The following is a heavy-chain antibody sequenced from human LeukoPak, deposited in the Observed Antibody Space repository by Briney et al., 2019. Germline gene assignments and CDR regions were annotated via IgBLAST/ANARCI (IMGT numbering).Heavy chain of an antibody. V-gene: IGHV3-7*01. J-gene: IGHJ4*02. CDR1: GFTFSAYW. CDR3: TRTGYRSNWYVPN. CDR2: IREDGSEK. D-gene: IGHD6-13*01. Sequence: PGGSLRLSRAGSGFTFSAYWMSWVRQAPGKGLEWVATIREDGSEKYYVDSVKGRFTISRDNAKNSLYLQMNSLRAEDTAVYYCTRTGYRSNWYVPNWGQGTLVTVSS.